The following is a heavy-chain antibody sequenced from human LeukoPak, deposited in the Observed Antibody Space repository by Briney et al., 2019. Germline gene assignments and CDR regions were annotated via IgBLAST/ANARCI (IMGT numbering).Heavy chain of an antibody. D-gene: IGHD1-26*01. CDR3: ARVGTWELQRVFDN. CDR1: GFTFTDYW. CDR2: INRAGIES. Sequence: GGSLRLSCTASGFTFTDYWMTWVRQVPGKGLEWVANINRAGIESYYVDSVKGRFTISRDNAEKSLYLQMDSLRVDDTAVYYCARVGTWELQRVFDNWGQGTLVTVSS. V-gene: IGHV3-7*01. J-gene: IGHJ4*02.